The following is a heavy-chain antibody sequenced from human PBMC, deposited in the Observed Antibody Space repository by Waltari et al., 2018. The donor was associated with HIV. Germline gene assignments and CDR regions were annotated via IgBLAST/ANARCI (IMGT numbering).Heavy chain of an antibody. CDR3: ARGITYYDSTVYFEF. J-gene: IGHJ4*02. CDR2: LYSDGRT. Sequence: EVQLVDSGGGLTQPGGSLRLSCAPSGYIVSTNYMNWVRQAPGKGLGWVSILYSDGRTYYADSVKGRFTISRDDSKNTVYLQMNSLRAEDTAVYYCARGITYYDSTVYFEFWGQGIPVTVSS. D-gene: IGHD3-22*01. CDR1: GYIVSTNY. V-gene: IGHV3-53*01.